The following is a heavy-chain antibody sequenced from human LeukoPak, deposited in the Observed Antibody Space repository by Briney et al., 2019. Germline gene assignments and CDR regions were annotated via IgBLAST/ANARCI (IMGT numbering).Heavy chain of an antibody. Sequence: SVKASCKASGGTFSSYAISWVRQAPGQGFEWMGGIIPIFGTANYAQKFQGRVTITADKSTSTAYMELSSLRSEDTAVYYCARRRDIVVVPAAVSDAFDIWGQGTMVTVSS. D-gene: IGHD2-2*01. J-gene: IGHJ3*02. CDR2: IIPIFGTA. V-gene: IGHV1-69*06. CDR1: GGTFSSYA. CDR3: ARRRDIVVVPAAVSDAFDI.